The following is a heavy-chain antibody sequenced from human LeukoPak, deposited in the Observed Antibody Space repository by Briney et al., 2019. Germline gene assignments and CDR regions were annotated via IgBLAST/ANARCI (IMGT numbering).Heavy chain of an antibody. CDR1: GYTLTELS. D-gene: IGHD3-22*01. CDR3: ATIDGHYDSSGY. Sequence: ASVKVSCKVSGYTLTELSMQWVRQAPGKGLEWRGGFHPEDGETIYAQKFQGRVTMTEDTSTDTAYMELSSLRSEDTAVYYCATIDGHYDSSGYWGQGTLVTVSS. J-gene: IGHJ4*02. CDR2: FHPEDGET. V-gene: IGHV1-24*01.